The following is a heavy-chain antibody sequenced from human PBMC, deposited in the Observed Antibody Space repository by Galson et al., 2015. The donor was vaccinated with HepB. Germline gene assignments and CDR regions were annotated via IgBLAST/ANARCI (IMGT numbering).Heavy chain of an antibody. Sequence: SVKVSCKASGYTFTSYGISWVRQAPGQGLEWMGWISAYNGNTNYAQKLQGRVTMTTDTSTSTAYMELRSLRSDDTAVYYCAIRLGRIAVAGGTPFDYWGQGTLVTVSS. D-gene: IGHD6-19*01. CDR2: ISAYNGNT. CDR3: AIRLGRIAVAGGTPFDY. J-gene: IGHJ4*02. V-gene: IGHV1-18*01. CDR1: GYTFTSYG.